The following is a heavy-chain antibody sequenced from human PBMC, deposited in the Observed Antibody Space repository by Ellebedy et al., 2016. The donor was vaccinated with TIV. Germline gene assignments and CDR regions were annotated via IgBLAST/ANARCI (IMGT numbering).Heavy chain of an antibody. CDR2: ITWDGSDT. J-gene: IGHJ4*02. CDR1: GFSFDAYT. D-gene: IGHD3-10*01. V-gene: IGHV3-43*01. Sequence: GESLKISXTASGFSFDAYTMHWVRHVPGKGLEWVSLITWDGSDTFYADSVRGRFTISRDNIKNSLYLQMDSLKTEDAALYYCAKESGLGSEGLDSWGRGSLVTVSS. CDR3: AKESGLGSEGLDS.